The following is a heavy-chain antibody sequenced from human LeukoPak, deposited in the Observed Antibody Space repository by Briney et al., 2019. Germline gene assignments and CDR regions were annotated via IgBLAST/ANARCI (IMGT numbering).Heavy chain of an antibody. Sequence: GGSLRLSCAASGLTFSSYWVNSVRQARGKGLGWVATIKEDGREKYYVACVKGRFTISRDNAKNTLYLQMNSPRAEDTAVYYCARVSQGYSSSSLRYYYYYMDVWGKGTTVTVSS. J-gene: IGHJ6*03. D-gene: IGHD6-6*01. CDR1: GLTFSSYW. CDR2: IKEDGREK. CDR3: ARVSQGYSSSSLRYYYYYMDV. V-gene: IGHV3-7*01.